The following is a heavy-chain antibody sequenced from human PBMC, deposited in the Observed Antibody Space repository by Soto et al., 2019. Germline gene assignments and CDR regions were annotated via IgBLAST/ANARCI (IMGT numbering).Heavy chain of an antibody. J-gene: IGHJ4*02. Sequence: QLQLQESGPGLVKPSETLSLTCTVSGGSISSSSYYWGWIRQPPGKGLEWIGSIYYSGSTYYNPSLKSRVTISVDTSKNQFSLKLSSVTAADTAVYYCARTIEYSSSSDFDYWGQGTLVTVSS. CDR3: ARTIEYSSSSDFDY. D-gene: IGHD6-6*01. V-gene: IGHV4-39*01. CDR1: GGSISSSSYY. CDR2: IYYSGST.